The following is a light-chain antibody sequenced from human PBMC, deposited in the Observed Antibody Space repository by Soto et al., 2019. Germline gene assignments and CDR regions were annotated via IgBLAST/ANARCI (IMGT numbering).Light chain of an antibody. CDR3: QQYNDWPIT. Sequence: EIVMTQSPATLSVSPGERASLSCRASQSVSTNLAWYQQKPAQAPRLLIYGASTRATGIPARFSGGGSGTEFTLTISSLQSADFAVYYCQQYNDWPITFGGGTKVEIK. CDR1: QSVSTN. J-gene: IGKJ4*01. CDR2: GAS. V-gene: IGKV3-15*01.